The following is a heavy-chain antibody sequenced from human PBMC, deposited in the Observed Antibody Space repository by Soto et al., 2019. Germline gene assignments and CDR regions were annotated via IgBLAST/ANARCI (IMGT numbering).Heavy chain of an antibody. CDR3: AKPYSSSVYYYYGMDV. CDR2: ISYDGSNK. CDR1: GFTFSSYG. Sequence: PGGSLRLSCAASGFTFSSYGMHWVRQAPGKGLEWVAVISYDGSNKYYADSVKGRFTISRDNSKNTLYLQMNSLRAEDTAVYYCAKPYSSSVYYYYGMDVSGQGTTVTVS. J-gene: IGHJ6*02. D-gene: IGHD6-13*01. V-gene: IGHV3-30*18.